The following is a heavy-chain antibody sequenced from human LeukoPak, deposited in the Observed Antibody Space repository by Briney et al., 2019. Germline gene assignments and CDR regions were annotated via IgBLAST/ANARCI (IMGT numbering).Heavy chain of an antibody. V-gene: IGHV3-53*01. CDR1: GFTVSSNY. D-gene: IGHD5-24*01. J-gene: IGHJ4*02. CDR2: IYSGGST. CDR3: VKVGEMATIDY. Sequence: GGSLRLSCAASGFTVSSNYMSWVRQAPGKGLEWVSVIYSGGSTYYADSVKGRFTISRDNSKNTLYLQMNSLRAEDTAVYYCVKVGEMATIDYWGQGTLVTVSS.